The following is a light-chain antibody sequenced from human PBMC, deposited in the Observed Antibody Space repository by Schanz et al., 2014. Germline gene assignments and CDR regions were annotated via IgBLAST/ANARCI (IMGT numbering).Light chain of an antibody. CDR1: SSDVGAYSV. CDR2: EDT. Sequence: QSAPTQPASVSGSPGQSITISCTGTSSDVGAYSVVSWYQQHPGKAPKLIISEDTERPSGVPDRFSGSKSGNTASLTVSGLQAEDEADYYCSSYTTTSTWVFGGGTKLTVL. CDR3: SSYTTTSTWV. J-gene: IGLJ3*02. V-gene: IGLV2-14*02.